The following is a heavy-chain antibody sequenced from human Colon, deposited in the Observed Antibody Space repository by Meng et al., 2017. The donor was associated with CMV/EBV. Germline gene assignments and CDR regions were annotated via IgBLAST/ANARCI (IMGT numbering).Heavy chain of an antibody. CDR3: ARDGGPGSSSVGGDY. V-gene: IGHV1-69*04. J-gene: IGHJ4*02. Sequence: SVKVSCKASGDTFSSYTISWVRQAPGQGLEWMGRIIPILGIANYAQKFQGRVTITADKSTSTAYMELSSLRSEDTAVYYCARDGGPGSSSVGGDYWGQGTLVTVSS. D-gene: IGHD6-6*01. CDR1: GDTFSSYT. CDR2: IIPILGIA.